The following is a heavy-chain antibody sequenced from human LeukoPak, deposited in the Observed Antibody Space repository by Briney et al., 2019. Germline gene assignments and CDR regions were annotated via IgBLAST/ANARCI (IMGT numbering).Heavy chain of an antibody. CDR3: ARGAGYDFWSGYGYYMDV. CDR1: GGSFSGYY. V-gene: IGHV4-34*01. CDR2: INHSGST. D-gene: IGHD3-3*01. Sequence: SETLSLTCAVYGGSFSGYYWSWIRQPPGKGLEWIGEINHSGSTNYNPSLKSRVTISVDTSKNQFSLKLSSATAADTAVYYCARGAGYDFWSGYGYYMDVWGKGTTVTVSS. J-gene: IGHJ6*03.